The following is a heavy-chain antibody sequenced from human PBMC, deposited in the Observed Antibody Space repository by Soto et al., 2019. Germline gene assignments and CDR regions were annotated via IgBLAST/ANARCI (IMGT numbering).Heavy chain of an antibody. Sequence: GGSLRLSCAASGFSISSYWMHWVRQAPGKGLVWVSRINSDESSTDYADSVKGRFTISRDNVKNTLYLQMNSLRAEDTALYYCARSKATFGKNWFDPWGQGTLVTVSS. J-gene: IGHJ5*02. CDR1: GFSISSYW. CDR3: ARSKATFGKNWFDP. V-gene: IGHV3-74*01. CDR2: INSDESST. D-gene: IGHD3-16*01.